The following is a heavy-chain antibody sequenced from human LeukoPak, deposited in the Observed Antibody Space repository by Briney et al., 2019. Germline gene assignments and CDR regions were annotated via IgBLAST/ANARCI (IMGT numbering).Heavy chain of an antibody. Sequence: GGSLRLSCAASVFTFSSYAMSWVRQAPGKGLEWVSAISGSGGSTYYADSVKGRFTISRDNSKNTLYLQMNSLRAEDTAVYYCAKVDYGDYEEPYFDYWGQETLVTVSS. CDR1: VFTFSSYA. CDR3: AKVDYGDYEEPYFDY. CDR2: ISGSGGST. V-gene: IGHV3-23*01. J-gene: IGHJ4*02. D-gene: IGHD4-17*01.